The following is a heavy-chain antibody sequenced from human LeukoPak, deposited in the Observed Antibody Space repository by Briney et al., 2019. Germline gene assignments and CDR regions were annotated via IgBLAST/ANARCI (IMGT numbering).Heavy chain of an antibody. D-gene: IGHD3-22*01. Sequence: SETLSLTCTVSGGSISSSSYYWGWIRQPPGKGLEWIGSIYYNGSTYYNPSLKSRVTISVDTSKNQFSLKLSSVTAADTAVYYCARLWSYYYDSSGYWYWGQGTLVTVSS. CDR3: ARLWSYYYDSSGYWY. J-gene: IGHJ4*02. CDR1: GGSISSSSYY. CDR2: IYYNGST. V-gene: IGHV4-39*01.